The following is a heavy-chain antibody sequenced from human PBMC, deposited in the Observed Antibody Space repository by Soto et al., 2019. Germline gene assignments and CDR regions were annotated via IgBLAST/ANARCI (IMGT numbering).Heavy chain of an antibody. J-gene: IGHJ3*02. CDR2: IYYSGST. V-gene: IGHV4-31*03. Sequence: PSETLSLTCTVSGGSISSGGYYWSWIRQHPGKGLEWIGYIYYSGSTYYNPSLKSRVTISVDTSKNQFSLKLSSVTAPDTAVYYCAREDCSSTGCGNAFDIWGQGTMVAVS. CDR3: AREDCSSTGCGNAFDI. D-gene: IGHD2-2*01. CDR1: GGSISSGGYY.